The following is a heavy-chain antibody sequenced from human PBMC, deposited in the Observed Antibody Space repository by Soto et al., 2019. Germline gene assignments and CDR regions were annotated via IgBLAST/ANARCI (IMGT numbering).Heavy chain of an antibody. Sequence: PGGSLRLSCAASGFTFSDYYMSWIRQAPGKGLEWVSCISDTGSSIYYADSVNGRFTISRDNTKNSPYLQMNSLRAEDTAMNYCARELRTTDGFDPWGQGTLVPVAS. V-gene: IGHV3-11*01. D-gene: IGHD1-1*01. CDR2: ISDTGSSI. CDR1: GFTFSDYY. J-gene: IGHJ5*02. CDR3: ARELRTTDGFDP.